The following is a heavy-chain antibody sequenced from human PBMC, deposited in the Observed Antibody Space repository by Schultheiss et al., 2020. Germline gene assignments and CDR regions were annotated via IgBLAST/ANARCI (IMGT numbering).Heavy chain of an antibody. CDR2: IYYSGST. V-gene: IGHV4-39*07. J-gene: IGHJ4*02. CDR3: ASKGYYDSSGPFDY. Sequence: SETLSLTCTVSGGSISSSSYYWGWIRQPPGKGLEWIGSIYYSGSTYYNPSLKSRVTISVDTSKNQFSLKLSSVTAADTAVYYCASKGYYDSSGPFDYWGQGTLVTVSS. CDR1: GGSISSSSYY. D-gene: IGHD3-22*01.